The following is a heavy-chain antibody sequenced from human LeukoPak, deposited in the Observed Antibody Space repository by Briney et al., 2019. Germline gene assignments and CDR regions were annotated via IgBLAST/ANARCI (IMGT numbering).Heavy chain of an antibody. V-gene: IGHV3-23*01. CDR1: GFSFSSYA. CDR3: AKDRWGSGGSGGGDY. CDR2: ISNGGGST. Sequence: GGSLRLSCAASGFSFSSYAMTWVRQAPGKGLEWVSTISNGGGSTYYADSVKGRFTISRDNSKNTVYLQMSSLRAEDTAVYYCAKDRWGSGGSGGGDYWGQGTLVTVSS. J-gene: IGHJ4*02. D-gene: IGHD2-15*01.